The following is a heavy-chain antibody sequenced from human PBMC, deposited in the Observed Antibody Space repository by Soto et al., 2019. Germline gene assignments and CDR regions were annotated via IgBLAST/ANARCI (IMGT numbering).Heavy chain of an antibody. V-gene: IGHV1-69*12. D-gene: IGHD5-12*01. CDR2: IIPIFGTA. Sequence: QVQLVQSGAEVKKPGSSVKVSCKASGGTFSSYAISWVRQAPGQGLEWMGGIIPIFGTANYAQKFQGRVTITADESTSXPYMELSSLRSEDTAVYYCARVRRPEMATTDGLDYWGQGTLVTVSS. CDR1: GGTFSSYA. CDR3: ARVRRPEMATTDGLDY. J-gene: IGHJ4*02.